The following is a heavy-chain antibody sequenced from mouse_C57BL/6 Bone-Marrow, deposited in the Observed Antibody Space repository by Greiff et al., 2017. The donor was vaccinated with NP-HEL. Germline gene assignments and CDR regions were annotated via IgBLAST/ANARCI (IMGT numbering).Heavy chain of an antibody. J-gene: IGHJ2*01. CDR2: IYPRSGNT. Sequence: QVQLKESGAELARPGASVKLSCKASGYTFTSYGISWVKQRTGQGLEWIGDIYPRSGNTYYNEKFKGKATLTADKSSSTAYMELRSLTSEDSAVYFCARDEVVADYWGQGTTLTVSS. CDR3: ARDEVVADY. CDR1: GYTFTSYG. V-gene: IGHV1-81*01. D-gene: IGHD1-1*01.